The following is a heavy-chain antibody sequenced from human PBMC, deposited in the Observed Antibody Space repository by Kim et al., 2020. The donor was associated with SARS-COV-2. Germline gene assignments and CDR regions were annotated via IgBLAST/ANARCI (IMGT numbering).Heavy chain of an antibody. CDR2: INAGNGNT. D-gene: IGHD1-26*01. J-gene: IGHJ4*02. Sequence: ASVKVSCKSSGYTFTSYAMHWVRQAPGQRLEWMGWINAGNGNTKYSQKFQGRVTITRDTSASTAYMELSSLRSEDTAVYYCARKQEKLSGSSRIFDYWGQGTLVTVSS. CDR3: ARKQEKLSGSSRIFDY. CDR1: GYTFTSYA. V-gene: IGHV1-3*01.